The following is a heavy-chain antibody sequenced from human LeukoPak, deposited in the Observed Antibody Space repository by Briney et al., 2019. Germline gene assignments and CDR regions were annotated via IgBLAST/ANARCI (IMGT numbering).Heavy chain of an antibody. D-gene: IGHD3-3*01. Sequence: SVKVSCKASGGTFSSYAISWVRQAPGQGLEWMGGIIPIFGTANYAQKFQGRVTITTDESTGTAYMELSSLRSEDTAVYYCARGATIFGVPSYYYMDVWGKGTTVTVSS. J-gene: IGHJ6*03. V-gene: IGHV1-69*05. CDR1: GGTFSSYA. CDR2: IIPIFGTA. CDR3: ARGATIFGVPSYYYMDV.